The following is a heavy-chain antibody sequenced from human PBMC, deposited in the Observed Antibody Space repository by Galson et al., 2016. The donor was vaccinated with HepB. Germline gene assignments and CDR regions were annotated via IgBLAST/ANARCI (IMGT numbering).Heavy chain of an antibody. D-gene: IGHD3-22*01. J-gene: IGHJ4*02. CDR3: ARVGPEDYDSSGLDY. CDR2: ITGSGGFT. V-gene: IGHV3-23*01. CDR1: GFTFSSYA. Sequence: SLRLSCAASGFTFSSYAMNWVRQAPGKGLEWVSYITGSGGFTQYADPVKGRFTISRDNAKNSLYLQMNSLRDADTAVYYCARVGPEDYDSSGLDYWGQGTLVTVSS.